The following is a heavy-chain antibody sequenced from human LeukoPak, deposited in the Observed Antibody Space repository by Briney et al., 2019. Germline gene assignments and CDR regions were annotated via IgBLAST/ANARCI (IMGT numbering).Heavy chain of an antibody. Sequence: SETLSLTCTVSGGSISSYYWSWIRQLPGKGLEWIGYIYYSGSTNYNPSLKSRVTISVDTSKNQFSLKLSSVTAADTAVYYCARAPAAAGTWFDPWGQGTLVTVSS. V-gene: IGHV4-59*12. J-gene: IGHJ5*02. CDR2: IYYSGST. D-gene: IGHD6-13*01. CDR1: GGSISSYY. CDR3: ARAPAAAGTWFDP.